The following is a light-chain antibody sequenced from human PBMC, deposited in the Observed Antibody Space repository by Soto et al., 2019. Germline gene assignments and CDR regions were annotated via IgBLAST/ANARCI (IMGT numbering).Light chain of an antibody. CDR1: QTVSSSY. V-gene: IGKV3-20*01. CDR2: DAS. J-gene: IGKJ3*01. Sequence: SPGDKETVSCRANQTVSSSYLAWYQPKPGQAPRLLIYDASSRATGIPDRLSGSGSGTDFSLHITRLEPDEWSLYSCQPAVNIFPFGPETMVDIK. CDR3: QPAVNIFP.